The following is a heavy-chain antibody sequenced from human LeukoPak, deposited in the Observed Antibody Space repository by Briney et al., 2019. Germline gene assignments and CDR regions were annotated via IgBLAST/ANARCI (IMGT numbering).Heavy chain of an antibody. D-gene: IGHD1-20*01. CDR2: ISSSSSYI. J-gene: IGHJ4*02. CDR1: GFTFSSYS. Sequence: PGGSLRLSCAASGFTFSSYSMNWVRQAPAKGLEWVSSISSSSSYIYYADSVKGRFTISRDNAKNSLYLQMNSLRAEDTAVYYCAREGITGTPFDYWGQGTLVTVSS. CDR3: AREGITGTPFDY. V-gene: IGHV3-21*01.